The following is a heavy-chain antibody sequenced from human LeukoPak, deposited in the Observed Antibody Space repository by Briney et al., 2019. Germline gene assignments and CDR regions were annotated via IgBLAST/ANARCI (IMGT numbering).Heavy chain of an antibody. CDR3: ARVGRDGYNLDY. V-gene: IGHV3-64*01. CDR2: ISSNGGST. J-gene: IGHJ4*02. Sequence: GGSLRLSCEGSRFTFSSYAMHWVRQTPGKGLEYVSAISSNGGSTYYANSVKGGFTISRDNSKNTLYLQMGSLRGEDMALYYCARVGRDGYNLDYWGQGTLVTVSS. D-gene: IGHD5-24*01. CDR1: RFTFSSYA.